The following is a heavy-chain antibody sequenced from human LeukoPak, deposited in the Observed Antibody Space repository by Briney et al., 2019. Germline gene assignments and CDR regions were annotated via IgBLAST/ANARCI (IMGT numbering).Heavy chain of an antibody. V-gene: IGHV1-46*01. Sequence: ASVKVSCKASGYTFTSYYMHWARQAPGQGLEWMGIINPSGGSTSYAQKFQGRVTMTRDTSTSTVYMELSSLRSEDTAVYYCARAVGQQLIQHWGQGTLVTVSS. CDR3: ARAVGQQLIQH. CDR1: GYTFTSYY. D-gene: IGHD6-13*01. CDR2: INPSGGST. J-gene: IGHJ1*01.